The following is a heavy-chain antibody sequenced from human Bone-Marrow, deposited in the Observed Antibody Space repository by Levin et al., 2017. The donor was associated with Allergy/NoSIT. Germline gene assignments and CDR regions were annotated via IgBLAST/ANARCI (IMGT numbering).Heavy chain of an antibody. CDR2: ISSSASET. CDR1: GFSFSSYH. CDR3: ARARVCDLPRCYISDS. D-gene: IGHD2-2*02. Sequence: SCAASGFSFSSYHMNWVRQAPGKGLEWISYISSSASETFYGGSVKGRFTSSRDNAKNSLFLQMNSLRAEDTAVYYCARARVCDLPRCYISDSWGQGTLVTVSS. V-gene: IGHV3-48*03. J-gene: IGHJ4*02.